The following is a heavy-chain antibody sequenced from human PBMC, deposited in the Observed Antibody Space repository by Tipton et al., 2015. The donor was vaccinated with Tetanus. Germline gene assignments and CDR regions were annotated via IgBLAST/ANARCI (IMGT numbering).Heavy chain of an antibody. CDR3: ARQKGY. CDR1: GYKFGIYW. Sequence: QLVQSGAEVKKSGESLKISRSGSGYKFGIYWIAWMRQMPGKGLEWMGIIYPGDSDTRYSPSFQGLVTISVDKSINTTYLRWTSLKASDSAMYYCARQKGYWGQGTLVTVSS. CDR2: IYPGDSDT. V-gene: IGHV5-51*01. J-gene: IGHJ4*02.